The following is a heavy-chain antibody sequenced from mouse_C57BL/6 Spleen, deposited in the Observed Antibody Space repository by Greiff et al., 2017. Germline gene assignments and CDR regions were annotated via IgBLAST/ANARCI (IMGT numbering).Heavy chain of an antibody. CDR3: AREVSDGYRGVFAY. V-gene: IGHV1-14*01. Sequence: EVQLQQSGPELVKPGASVKMSCKASGYTFTSYVMHWVKQKPGQGLEWIGYIYPYNDGTKYNEKFKGKATLTSDKSSSTAYMELSSLTSEDSAVYYCAREVSDGYRGVFAYWGQGTLVTVSA. J-gene: IGHJ3*01. CDR2: IYPYNDGT. D-gene: IGHD2-3*01. CDR1: GYTFTSYV.